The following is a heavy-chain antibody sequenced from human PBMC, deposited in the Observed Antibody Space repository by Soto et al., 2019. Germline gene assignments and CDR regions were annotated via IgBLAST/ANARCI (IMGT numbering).Heavy chain of an antibody. CDR1: GYTFTGYY. CDR2: INPNSGGT. V-gene: IGHV1-2*04. Sequence: QVPLVQSGAEVKKPEASVKVSCKASGYTFTGYYMNWVRQAPGPGHEWMGWINPNSGGTNYAQKVQGWVTMTRDTSISTADVDLSRLRSDDTAVYYCARVRGGSGSYFDANGGFDPWGQGTLVTFSA. J-gene: IGHJ5*02. CDR3: ARVRGGSGSYFDANGGFDP. D-gene: IGHD3-10*01.